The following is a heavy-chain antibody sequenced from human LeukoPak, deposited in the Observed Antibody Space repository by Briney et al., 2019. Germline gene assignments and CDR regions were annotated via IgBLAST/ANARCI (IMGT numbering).Heavy chain of an antibody. CDR3: AKDWRDWYSDY. Sequence: GGSLRLSCAASGFTFTSYSMNWVRQAPGKGLEWVSTISGGGGSTYYADSVKGRFTISRDNSKNTLYLQVNSLRAEDTAVYYCAKDWRDWYSDYWGQGTLVTVSS. J-gene: IGHJ4*02. CDR1: GFTFTSYS. V-gene: IGHV3-23*01. CDR2: ISGGGGST. D-gene: IGHD2-21*02.